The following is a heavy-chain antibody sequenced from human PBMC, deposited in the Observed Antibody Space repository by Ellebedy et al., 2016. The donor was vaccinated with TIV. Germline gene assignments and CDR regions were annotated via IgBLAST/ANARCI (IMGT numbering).Heavy chain of an antibody. J-gene: IGHJ6*02. V-gene: IGHV1-69*13. Sequence: ASVKVSCKASGGIVRSDAISWVRQAPGQGLEWLGGIIGIFGTTKYAQKFQGRVTITADESTNTAYMELSSLRSEDTAVYYCARDRGSYLPRGGMDVWGQGTTVIVSS. CDR1: GGIVRSDA. D-gene: IGHD1-26*01. CDR3: ARDRGSYLPRGGMDV. CDR2: IIGIFGTT.